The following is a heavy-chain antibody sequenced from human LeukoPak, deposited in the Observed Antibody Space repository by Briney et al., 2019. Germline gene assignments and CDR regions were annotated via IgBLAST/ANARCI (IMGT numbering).Heavy chain of an antibody. J-gene: IGHJ6*03. CDR2: INPNSGGT. CDR1: GYTFTGYY. CDR3: ARDLGYSSYYYYMDV. D-gene: IGHD6-19*01. V-gene: IGHV1-2*02. Sequence: ASVKVSCKASGYTFTGYYMHWVRQAPGQGLEWMGWINPNSGGTNYAQKFQGRVTMTRDTSISTAYMELSRLRSDDTAAYYCARDLGYSSYYYYMDVWGKGTTVTVSS.